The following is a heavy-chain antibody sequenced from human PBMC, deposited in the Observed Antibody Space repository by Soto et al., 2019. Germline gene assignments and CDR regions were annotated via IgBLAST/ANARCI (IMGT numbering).Heavy chain of an antibody. CDR1: GYIFVNYG. CDR3: VMVDNYVTPTPQDV. V-gene: IGHV1-18*01. CDR2: ISPYTGNT. J-gene: IGHJ6*02. Sequence: QVQLVQSGDEVKKPGASVKVSCKASGYIFVNYGIALVRQAPGQGLEWMGWISPYTGNTHSATKIQGRLTMTTDTSTRTDYMDLGSLTSDDTAVYYCVMVDNYVTPTPQDVWGQGTTVTVSS. D-gene: IGHD3-16*01.